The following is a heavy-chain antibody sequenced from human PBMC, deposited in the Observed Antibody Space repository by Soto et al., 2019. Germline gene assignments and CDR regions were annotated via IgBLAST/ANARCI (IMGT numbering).Heavy chain of an antibody. D-gene: IGHD3-10*02. CDR2: IYHSGNT. V-gene: IGHV4-4*02. J-gene: IGHJ4*02. CDR1: GGSISSSNW. Sequence: QVQLQESGPGLVKPSGTLSLTCAVSGGSISSSNWWSWVRQPPVKGLEWIGGIYHSGNTNYNPSPDSRVSISLDQTNNHFFLNLTSVTAVDTARYYCARSTSTSALFVYWGQATLVTVSS. CDR3: ARSTSTSALFVY.